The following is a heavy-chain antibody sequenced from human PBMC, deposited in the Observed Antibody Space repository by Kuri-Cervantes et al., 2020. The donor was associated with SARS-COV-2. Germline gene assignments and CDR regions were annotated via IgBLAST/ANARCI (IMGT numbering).Heavy chain of an antibody. Sequence: GGSLRLSCAASGFTFDDYTMHWVRQATGKGLEWVSVIGTAGDTYYPGSVKGRFTISRDNAKNSLYLQMNSLRAEDTAVYYCARDGAARFWGQGTLVTVSS. J-gene: IGHJ4*02. D-gene: IGHD6-6*01. CDR1: GFTFDDYT. CDR2: IGTAGDT. CDR3: ARDGAARF. V-gene: IGHV3-13*01.